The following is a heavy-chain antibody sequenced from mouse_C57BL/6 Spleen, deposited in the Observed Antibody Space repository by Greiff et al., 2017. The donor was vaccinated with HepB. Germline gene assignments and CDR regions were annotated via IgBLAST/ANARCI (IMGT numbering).Heavy chain of an antibody. V-gene: IGHV3-6*01. Sequence: EVKLEESGPGLVKPSQSLSLTCSVTGYSITSGYSWNWIRQFPGNKLEWMGYISYDGSNNYNPSLKNRISITRDTSKNQFFLKLNSVTTEDTATYYCAREANYDYDEAWFAYWGQGTLVTVSA. J-gene: IGHJ3*01. CDR3: AREANYDYDEAWFAY. CDR2: ISYDGSN. CDR1: GYSITSGYS. D-gene: IGHD2-4*01.